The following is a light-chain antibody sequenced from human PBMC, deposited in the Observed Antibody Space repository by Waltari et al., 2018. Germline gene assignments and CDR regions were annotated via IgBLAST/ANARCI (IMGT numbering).Light chain of an antibody. CDR2: EDN. V-gene: IGLV6-57*02. CDR3: QSYDSSNHVV. Sequence: NFMLTQPHSVSESPGKTVTISCTGSSGSIATNYVQWYQQRPGGAPTTVVYEDNQRPSGVPVRFSRSIDSSSNSASLTISGLKTEDEADYYCQSYDSSNHVVFGGGTKLTVL. CDR1: SGSIATNY. J-gene: IGLJ2*01.